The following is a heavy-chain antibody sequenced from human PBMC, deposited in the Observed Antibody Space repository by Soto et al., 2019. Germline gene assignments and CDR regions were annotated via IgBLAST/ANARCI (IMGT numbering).Heavy chain of an antibody. CDR2: IYSGHTT. V-gene: IGHV3-53*01. Sequence: PGGSLRLSCVASGFIVSSNQMSWFRQAPGKGLEWVSVIYSGHTTYYADSVEGRFTISRDDSKNTLYLQMNSLRVEDTAVYYCVRGPSDHKLRLVEWPYGDYWGQGALVTVSS. CDR1: GFIVSSNQ. J-gene: IGHJ4*02. D-gene: IGHD3-3*01. CDR3: VRGPSDHKLRLVEWPYGDY.